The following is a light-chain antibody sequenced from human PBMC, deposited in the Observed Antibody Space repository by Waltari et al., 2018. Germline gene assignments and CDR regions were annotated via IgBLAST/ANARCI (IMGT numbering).Light chain of an antibody. CDR3: QQYLRFPLT. V-gene: IGKV4-1*01. Sequence: DIVMTKSPDSLTVSLGERATIICKYSKSISDSSNNNDYLAWYQQKPGQPPKLPIYWAFTRESGVPDRFSGSGSETDFTLTITSLQAEDVAVYYCQQYLRFPLTFGGGTKVEI. CDR1: KSISDSSNNNDY. CDR2: WAF. J-gene: IGKJ4*01.